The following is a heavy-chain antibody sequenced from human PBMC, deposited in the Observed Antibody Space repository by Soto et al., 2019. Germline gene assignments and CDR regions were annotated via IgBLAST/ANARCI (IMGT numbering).Heavy chain of an antibody. CDR1: GYTFSSYD. Sequence: QVQLVQSGAEVKKPGASVKVSCKASGYTFSSYDINWVRQATGQGLEWMGWMNPKSGHTGSAQKFQGRVTMTRDTSISTASMELSSLSSEDTAIYYCARTDGDLDVWGQGTTVTVSS. CDR3: ARTDGDLDV. V-gene: IGHV1-8*01. J-gene: IGHJ6*02. CDR2: MNPKSGHT. D-gene: IGHD4-17*01.